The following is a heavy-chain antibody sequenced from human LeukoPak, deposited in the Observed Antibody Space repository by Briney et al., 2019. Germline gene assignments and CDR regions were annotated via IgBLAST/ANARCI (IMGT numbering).Heavy chain of an antibody. CDR1: GFTVISYE. CDR3: ARALPSSYYYFDY. V-gene: IGHV3-48*03. J-gene: IGHJ4*02. Sequence: GGSLRLSCAASGFTVISYEMNWVRQAPGKGLEWVSYISSSGNSIFYADSVKGRFTISRDNAKNSLYLQMNSLRAEDTAVYYCARALPSSYYYFDYWGQGTLVTVSS. CDR2: ISSSGNSI. D-gene: IGHD6-13*01.